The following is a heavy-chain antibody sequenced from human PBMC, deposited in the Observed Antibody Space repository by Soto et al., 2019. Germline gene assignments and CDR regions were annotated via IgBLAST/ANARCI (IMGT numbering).Heavy chain of an antibody. CDR1: GGSIISYC. D-gene: IGHD3-10*01. CDR2: IYYSGST. Sequence: SETLSLTCTVSGGSIISYCWSWIRQPPGKGLEWIGYIYYSGSTNYNPSLKSRVTISVDTSKNQFSLKLSSVTAADTAVYYCARVWGGAFDIWGQGTMVTVSS. V-gene: IGHV4-59*01. J-gene: IGHJ3*02. CDR3: ARVWGGAFDI.